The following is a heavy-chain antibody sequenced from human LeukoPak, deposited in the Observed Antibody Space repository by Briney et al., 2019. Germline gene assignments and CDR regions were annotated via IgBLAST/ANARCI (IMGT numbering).Heavy chain of an antibody. CDR3: ATFPILTGSYVY. J-gene: IGHJ4*02. D-gene: IGHD3-9*01. CDR2: VFTSGSP. V-gene: IGHV4-61*02. CDR1: VGSISSGTHY. Sequence: PSETLSLTCNVSVGSISSGTHYWTWIRQPVGKGLEWLGRVFTSGSPTYNSSLKSRLTISMDKSKNQFSLKLTSVTAADTAVYYCATFPILTGSYVYWGQGTLVTVSS.